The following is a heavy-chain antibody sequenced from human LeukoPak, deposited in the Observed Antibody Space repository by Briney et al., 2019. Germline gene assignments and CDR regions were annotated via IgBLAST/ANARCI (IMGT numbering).Heavy chain of an antibody. V-gene: IGHV4-34*01. CDR1: GGSFSGYY. D-gene: IGHD5-18*01. CDR3: ARSGRLPLDY. CDR2: INHSGST. J-gene: IGHJ4*02. Sequence: PSETLSLTCAVYGGSFSGYYWSWIRQPPGKGLEWIGEINHSGSTNYNPSLKSRVTIPVGRSKNQFSLKLTSVTAADTAVYYCARSGRLPLDYWGQGTLVTVSS.